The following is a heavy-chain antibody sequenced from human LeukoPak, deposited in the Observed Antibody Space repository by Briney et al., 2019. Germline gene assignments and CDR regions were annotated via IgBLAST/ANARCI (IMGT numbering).Heavy chain of an antibody. Sequence: GASVKVSCKASGYTFTSYYMHWVRQAPGQGLEWMGWINPNSGGTNYAQKFQGWVTMTRATSISTAYMELSRLRSDDTAVYYCARGVLPAAMRGVGDAFDIWXXGTXVTVSS. CDR2: INPNSGGT. CDR1: GYTFTSYY. D-gene: IGHD2-2*01. CDR3: ARGVLPAAMRGVGDAFDI. J-gene: IGHJ3*02. V-gene: IGHV1-2*04.